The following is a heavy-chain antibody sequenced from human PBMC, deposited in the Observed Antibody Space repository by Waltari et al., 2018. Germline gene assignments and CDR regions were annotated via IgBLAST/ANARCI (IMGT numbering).Heavy chain of an antibody. J-gene: IGHJ4*02. CDR1: GGSISSSSYY. V-gene: IGHV4-39*01. CDR3: VTDIVVVVAATGDY. D-gene: IGHD2-15*01. Sequence: QLQLQESGPGLVKPSETLSLTCTVSGGSISSSSYYWGWIRQPPGKGLEWIGSIYYSGSTYYNPSLKSRVTISVDTSKNQFSLKLSSVTAADTAVYYCVTDIVVVVAATGDYWGQGTLVTVSS. CDR2: IYYSGST.